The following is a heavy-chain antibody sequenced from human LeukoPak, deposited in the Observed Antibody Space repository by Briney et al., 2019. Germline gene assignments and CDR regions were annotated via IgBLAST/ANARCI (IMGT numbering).Heavy chain of an antibody. V-gene: IGHV3-30*02. CDR1: GFTFSSYG. CDR3: ANRAAAAGSKNYYYYMDV. J-gene: IGHJ6*03. D-gene: IGHD6-13*01. CDR2: IRYDGSNK. Sequence: GRSLRLSCAASGFTFSSYGMHWVRQAPGKGPEWVAFIRYDGSNKYYADSVKGRFTISRDNSKNTLYLQMNSLRAEDTAVYYCANRAAAAGSKNYYYYMDVWGKGTTVTVSS.